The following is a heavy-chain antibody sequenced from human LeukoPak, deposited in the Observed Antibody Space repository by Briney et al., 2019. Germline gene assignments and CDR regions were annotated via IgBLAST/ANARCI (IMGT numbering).Heavy chain of an antibody. J-gene: IGHJ6*03. CDR2: ISAYNGNI. D-gene: IGHD1-26*01. Sequence: ASVKVSCKASGYTFTSYGISWVRQAPGQGLEWMGWISAYNGNINYAQKLQGRVTMTTDTSTSTAYMELRSLRSDDTAVYYCARERGATVSYYYYMDVWGKGTTVTVSS. CDR1: GYTFTSYG. V-gene: IGHV1-18*01. CDR3: ARERGATVSYYYYMDV.